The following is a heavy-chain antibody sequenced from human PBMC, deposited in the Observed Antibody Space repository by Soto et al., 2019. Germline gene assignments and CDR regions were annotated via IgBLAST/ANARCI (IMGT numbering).Heavy chain of an antibody. D-gene: IGHD2-15*01. V-gene: IGHV3-11*06. Sequence: PGGSLRLSCAASGFTFSDYYMSWIRQAPGKGLEWVSYISSSSSYTNYADSVKGRFTISRDNAKNSLYLQMNSLRAEDTAVYYCARGIACSGGSCYFDYWGQGTLVTVSS. CDR2: ISSSSSYT. J-gene: IGHJ4*02. CDR1: GFTFSDYY. CDR3: ARGIACSGGSCYFDY.